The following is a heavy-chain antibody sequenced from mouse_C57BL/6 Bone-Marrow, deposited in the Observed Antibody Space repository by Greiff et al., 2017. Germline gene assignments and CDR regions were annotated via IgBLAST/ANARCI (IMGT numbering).Heavy chain of an antibody. V-gene: IGHV1-4*01. D-gene: IGHD2-4*01. CDR3: AREYDYDGAWFAY. CDR1: GFTFTSYT. CDR2: INPSSGYT. J-gene: IGHJ3*01. Sequence: VQLQQSGAELARPGASVKMSCKASGFTFTSYTMHWVKQRPGTGLEWIGYINPSSGYTKYNQTFQDNATLTADKSSSTAYMKLSSLTSEDSAFYYCAREYDYDGAWFAYWGQGTLVTVSA.